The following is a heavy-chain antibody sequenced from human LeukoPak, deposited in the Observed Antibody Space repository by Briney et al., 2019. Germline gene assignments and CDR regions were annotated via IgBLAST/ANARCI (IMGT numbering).Heavy chain of an antibody. D-gene: IGHD2-8*01. J-gene: IGHJ6*03. Sequence: KAGGSLRLSCAASGFTFSSYSMNWVRQAPGKGLEWVSSISSSRSYIYYADSVKGRFTISRDNAKNSLYLQMNSLRAEDTAVYYCSRETQCTNGVCYRLNYYYYYMDVWGKGTTVTVSS. CDR3: SRETQCTNGVCYRLNYYYYYMDV. V-gene: IGHV3-21*01. CDR1: GFTFSSYS. CDR2: ISSSRSYI.